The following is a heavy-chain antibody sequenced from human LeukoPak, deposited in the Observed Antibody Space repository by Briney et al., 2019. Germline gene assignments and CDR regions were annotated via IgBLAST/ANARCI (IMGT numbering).Heavy chain of an antibody. CDR2: INHSGST. CDR3: ASLRGASYYYDSSGYLGY. CDR1: GGSFSGYY. J-gene: IGHJ4*02. D-gene: IGHD3-22*01. Sequence: SETLSLTCAVYGGSFSGYYWSWIRQPPGKGLEWIGEINHSGSTNYNPSLKSRVTISVDTSQNQFSLKLNSVTAADTAVYYCASLRGASYYYDSSGYLGYWGQGTLVTVSS. V-gene: IGHV4-34*01.